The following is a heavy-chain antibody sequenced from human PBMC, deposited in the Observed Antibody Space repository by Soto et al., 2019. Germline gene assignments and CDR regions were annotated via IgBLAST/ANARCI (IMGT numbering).Heavy chain of an antibody. CDR3: AKGRESSGSYRPFDY. V-gene: IGHV3-23*01. J-gene: IGHJ4*02. CDR2: ISAGAVAT. D-gene: IGHD3-22*01. CDR1: GFTFSSYA. Sequence: GGSLRLSCAASGFTFSSYAMSWVRQAPGKGLEWVSAISAGAVATNYADSVKGRFTISRDNSKNTLCLQMNSLRAEDTAVYYCAKGRESSGSYRPFDYWGQGALVTVSS.